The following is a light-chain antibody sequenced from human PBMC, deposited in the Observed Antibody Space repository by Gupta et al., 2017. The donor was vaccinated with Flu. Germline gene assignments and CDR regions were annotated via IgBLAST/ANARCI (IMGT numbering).Light chain of an antibody. J-gene: IGKJ1*01. CDR1: QSVGSN. Sequence: PATLSVSPGERATLSCRASQSVGSNLAWYQQKPGQAPRFLIYGASSRAAGIPARFSGGGSGTEFTLTISSLQSEDFAVYYCRQYNDWPRTFGQGTKVEMK. V-gene: IGKV3-15*01. CDR2: GAS. CDR3: RQYNDWPRT.